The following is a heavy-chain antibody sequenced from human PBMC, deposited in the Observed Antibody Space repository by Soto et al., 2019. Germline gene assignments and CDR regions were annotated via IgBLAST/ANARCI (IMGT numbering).Heavy chain of an antibody. CDR1: GDSISSADYY. CDR3: ARDLWVEPELYYYGMDV. D-gene: IGHD1-1*01. V-gene: IGHV4-30-4*01. Sequence: SETLSLTCTVSGDSISSADYYWSWIRQTPGKGLEWIGHIFYSGTTYYNPSLKSRLTISVDTSKNHFSLRLTSVTAADTAVHYCARDLWVEPELYYYGMDVWGQGTTVTVSS. J-gene: IGHJ6*02. CDR2: IFYSGTT.